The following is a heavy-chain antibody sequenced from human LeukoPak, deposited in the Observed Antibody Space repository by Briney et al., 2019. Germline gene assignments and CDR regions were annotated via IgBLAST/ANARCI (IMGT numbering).Heavy chain of an antibody. V-gene: IGHV4-59*01. Sequence: SETLSLTCTVSGGSISSYYWSWIRQPPGKGLEWIGYIYYSGSTNYNPSLKSRVTISVDTSKNQFSLKLSSVTAADTAVSYCAREGGIFGPIDYWGQGTLVTVSS. D-gene: IGHD3/OR15-3a*01. CDR2: IYYSGST. CDR1: GGSISSYY. J-gene: IGHJ4*02. CDR3: AREGGIFGPIDY.